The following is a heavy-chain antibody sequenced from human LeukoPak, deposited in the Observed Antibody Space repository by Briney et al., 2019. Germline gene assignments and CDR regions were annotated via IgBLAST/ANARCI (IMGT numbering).Heavy chain of an antibody. CDR3: ARGCTCGSCYLNDWLGP. Sequence: SVKVSCKASGGTFSNYAITWVRQAPGQGLEWMGRIIPILGIANYAQKFQGRVTICAVNSSSTAYLELRSLRSDDTAVYYCARGCTCGSCYLNDWLGPWGQGTLVTVAS. D-gene: IGHD2-15*01. CDR1: GGTFSNYA. V-gene: IGHV1-69*04. CDR2: IIPILGIA. J-gene: IGHJ5*02.